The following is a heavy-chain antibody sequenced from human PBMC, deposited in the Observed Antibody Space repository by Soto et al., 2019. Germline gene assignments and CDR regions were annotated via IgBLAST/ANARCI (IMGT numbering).Heavy chain of an antibody. Sequence: GGSLRLSCAAFGFTFSRHALHWVRLSPGMGLEWVLAISRDGSYIYYTDSVKGRVTVSRDNSKNTVFVQMNRLIPDDTALYFCARTRNGGVADSFDSWGQGTRVTVSS. CDR2: ISRDGSYI. D-gene: IGHD3-3*01. CDR1: GFTFSRHA. J-gene: IGHJ5*01. CDR3: ARTRNGGVADSFDS. V-gene: IGHV3-30*04.